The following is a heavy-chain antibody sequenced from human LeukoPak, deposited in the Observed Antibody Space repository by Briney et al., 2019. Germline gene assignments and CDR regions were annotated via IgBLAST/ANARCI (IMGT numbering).Heavy chain of an antibody. CDR1: GGSISSYY. J-gene: IGHJ4*02. V-gene: IGHV4-59*08. D-gene: IGHD7-27*01. Sequence: PSETLSLTCTVSGGSISSYYWSWLRQPPGNGLEWIGYIYYSGSTNYNPSLRSRVTISVDTSKNQFSLKLSSVTAADTAVYFCARAPPWALDYWGPGNLATVSS. CDR2: IYYSGST. CDR3: ARAPPWALDY.